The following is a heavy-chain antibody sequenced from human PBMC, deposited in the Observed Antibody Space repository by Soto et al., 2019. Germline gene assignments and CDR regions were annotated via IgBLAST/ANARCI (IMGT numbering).Heavy chain of an antibody. D-gene: IGHD3-9*01. CDR2: IWYDGSNK. CDR1: GFTFSSYG. CDR3: ARCLRYDILTGYWYYLDY. J-gene: IGHJ4*02. V-gene: IGHV3-33*01. Sequence: QVQLVESGGGVVQPGRSLRLSCAASGFTFSSYGMHWVRQAPGKGLEWVAVIWYDGSNKYYADSVRGRFTISRDNSKNTMYLQMNNLRAEDTAVYYCARCLRYDILTGYWYYLDYWGQGTLVTVSS.